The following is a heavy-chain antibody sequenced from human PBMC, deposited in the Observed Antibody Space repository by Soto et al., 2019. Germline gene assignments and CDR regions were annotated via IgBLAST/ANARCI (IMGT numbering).Heavy chain of an antibody. Sequence: EVQLVESGGGLVQPGGSLRISCAASGFTFSGSWMHWVRQAPGKGLVWVSRINGDGSGTSYADFVKGRFTISRDNAKNTLVVQMNGLRAEDTAVYYCARGIFGAGTANDYWGQGTLVTVSS. CDR2: INGDGSGT. CDR3: ARGIFGAGTANDY. V-gene: IGHV3-74*01. D-gene: IGHD3-3*01. CDR1: GFTFSGSW. J-gene: IGHJ4*02.